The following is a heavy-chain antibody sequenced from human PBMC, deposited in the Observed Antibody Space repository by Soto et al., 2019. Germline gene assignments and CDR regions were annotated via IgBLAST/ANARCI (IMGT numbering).Heavy chain of an antibody. Sequence: GGSLRLSCAASGFTFSSYAMHWVRQAPGKGLEWVAVISYDGSNKYYADSVKGRFTISRDNSKNTLYLQMNSLRAEDTAVYYCARDRSTMVRGVIISNYYGMDVWGQGTTVTVSS. CDR3: ARDRSTMVRGVIISNYYGMDV. V-gene: IGHV3-30-3*01. J-gene: IGHJ6*02. D-gene: IGHD3-10*01. CDR1: GFTFSSYA. CDR2: ISYDGSNK.